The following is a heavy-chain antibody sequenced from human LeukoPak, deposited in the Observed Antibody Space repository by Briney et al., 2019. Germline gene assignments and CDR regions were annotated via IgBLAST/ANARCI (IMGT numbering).Heavy chain of an antibody. Sequence: SETLSLTCAVYGGSFSGYYWSWIRQPPGKGLEWIGEIKHSGSTNYNPSLKSRVTISVDTSKNQFSLKLSSVTAADTAVYYCARGTELYYMDVWGKGTTVTVSS. J-gene: IGHJ6*03. D-gene: IGHD1-26*01. V-gene: IGHV4-34*01. CDR1: GGSFSGYY. CDR3: ARGTELYYMDV. CDR2: IKHSGST.